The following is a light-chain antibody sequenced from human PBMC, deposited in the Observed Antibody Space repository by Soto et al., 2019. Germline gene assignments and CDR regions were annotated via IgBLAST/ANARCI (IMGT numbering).Light chain of an antibody. CDR1: QTISSW. V-gene: IGKV1-5*03. J-gene: IGKJ1*01. CDR2: KAS. Sequence: DIQMTPSPSTLSGSVGDRVTITCRASQTISSWLAWYQQKPGKAPKLLIYKASTLKSGVPSRFSGSGSGTEFTLTIRRLQTDDFATYYCQPYNSYSEAFGQGNKGDI. CDR3: QPYNSYSEA.